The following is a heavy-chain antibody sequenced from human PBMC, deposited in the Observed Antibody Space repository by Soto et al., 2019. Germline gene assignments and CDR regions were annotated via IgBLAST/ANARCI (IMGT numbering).Heavy chain of an antibody. CDR1: GFTFSSYG. D-gene: IGHD4-17*01. V-gene: IGHV3-30*18. J-gene: IGHJ4*02. CDR2: ISYDGSNK. Sequence: VESGGGVVQPGRSLRLSCAASGFTFSSYGMHWVRQAPGKGLEWVAVISYDGSNKYYADSVKGRFTISRDNSKNTLYLQMNSLRAEDTAVYYCAKATVTLDYWGQGTLVTVS. CDR3: AKATVTLDY.